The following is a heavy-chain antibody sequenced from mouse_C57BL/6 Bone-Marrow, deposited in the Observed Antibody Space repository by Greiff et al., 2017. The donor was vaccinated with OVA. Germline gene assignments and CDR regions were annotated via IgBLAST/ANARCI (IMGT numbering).Heavy chain of an antibody. Sequence: VQLQQSGAELVRPGASVKLSCTASGFNIKDYYMHWVKQRPEQGLEWIGRIDPEDGDTEYAPKFQGKATMTADTSSNTAYLQLSSLTSKDTAVYYCTAIYYDYDEGGYYAMDYWGQGTSVTVSS. V-gene: IGHV14-1*01. CDR2: IDPEDGDT. D-gene: IGHD2-4*01. CDR3: TAIYYDYDEGGYYAMDY. CDR1: GFNIKDYY. J-gene: IGHJ4*01.